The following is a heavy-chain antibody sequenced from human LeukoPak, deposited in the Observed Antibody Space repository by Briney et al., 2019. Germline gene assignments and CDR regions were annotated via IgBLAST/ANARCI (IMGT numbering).Heavy chain of an antibody. CDR3: ARELKPQGFLEWLLWRDY. V-gene: IGHV3-7*01. D-gene: IGHD3-3*01. J-gene: IGHJ4*02. CDR1: GFTFGDYA. CDR2: IKQDGSEK. Sequence: GGSLRLSCTASGFTFGDYAMSWFRQAPGKGLEWVANIKQDGSEKYYVDSVKGRFTISRDNAKNSLYLQMNSLRAEDTAVYYCARELKPQGFLEWLLWRDYWGQGTLVTVSS.